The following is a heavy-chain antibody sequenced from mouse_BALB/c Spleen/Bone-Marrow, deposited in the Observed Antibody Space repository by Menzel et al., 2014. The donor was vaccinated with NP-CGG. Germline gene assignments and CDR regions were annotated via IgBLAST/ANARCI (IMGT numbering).Heavy chain of an antibody. CDR3: ARTYYDYDWFAY. CDR2: IDPSDSYT. Sequence: QVQLQQSGVEFVKPGASVKLSCKASGHTFTSYWMHWVKQRPGQGLEWIGEIDPSDSYTKYNQNFKGKATLTVDKSSSTAYMQLSSLTSEDSAVYYCARTYYDYDWFAYWGQGTLVTVSA. V-gene: IGHV1-69*02. D-gene: IGHD2-4*01. CDR1: GHTFTSYW. J-gene: IGHJ3*01.